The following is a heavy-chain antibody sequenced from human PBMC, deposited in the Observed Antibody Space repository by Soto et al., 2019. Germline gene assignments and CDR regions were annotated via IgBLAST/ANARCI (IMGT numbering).Heavy chain of an antibody. J-gene: IGHJ6*02. CDR2: INPSGST. D-gene: IGHD6-6*01. Sequence: TSETLSLTCTVSGASISSYYWSWIRQPAGKGLEWIGRINPSGSTNSNPSLKSRVTMSVDTSKNQFSLKLTSVTAADTAVYYCARSMYSTSAQLYYGMDVWGQGTTVTVSS. CDR3: ARSMYSTSAQLYYGMDV. V-gene: IGHV4-4*07. CDR1: GASISSYY.